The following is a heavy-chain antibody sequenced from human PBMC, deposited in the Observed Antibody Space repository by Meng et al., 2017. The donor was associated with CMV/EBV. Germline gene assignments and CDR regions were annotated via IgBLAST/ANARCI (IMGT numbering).Heavy chain of an antibody. CDR1: GFTFSDNY. CDR2: VNSNNDAT. V-gene: IGHV1-2*02. CDR3: VRSSGWSLFDY. J-gene: IGHJ4*02. D-gene: IGHD6-19*01. Sequence: QVRLVHSGAEMKKPGASVKVSCTTSGFTFSDNYIHWGRQAPGQGLEWMGWVNSNNDATNYARKFQGRVSMTRDTSISTAHMELSRLMSDDTAVYYCVRSSGWSLFDYWGQGTLVTVSS.